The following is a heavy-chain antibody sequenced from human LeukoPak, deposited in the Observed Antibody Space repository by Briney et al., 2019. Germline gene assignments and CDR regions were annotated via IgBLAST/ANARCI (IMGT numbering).Heavy chain of an antibody. CDR2: IYYSGST. J-gene: IGHJ4*02. D-gene: IGHD3-22*01. Sequence: PSETPSLTCTVSGGSISSYYWSWIRQPPGKGLEWIGYIYYSGSTNYNPSLKSRVTISVDTSKNQFSLKLSSVTAADTAVYYCARSASYDSSGYPFDYWGQGTLVTVSS. CDR3: ARSASYDSSGYPFDY. V-gene: IGHV4-59*01. CDR1: GGSISSYY.